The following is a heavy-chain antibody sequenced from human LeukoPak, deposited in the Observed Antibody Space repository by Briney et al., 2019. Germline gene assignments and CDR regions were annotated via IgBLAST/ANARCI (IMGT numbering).Heavy chain of an antibody. CDR1: GDSVSSNSAA. Sequence: SQTLSLTCAISGDSVSSNSAAWNWIRQSPSRGLEWLGRTYYRSKWYNDYGESVKSRITINPDTSKNQFSLHLTSVTPEDTAVYYCAREVAGTYCFDYWGQGILVTVSS. CDR2: TYYRSKWYN. J-gene: IGHJ4*02. CDR3: AREVAGTYCFDY. V-gene: IGHV6-1*01. D-gene: IGHD6-19*01.